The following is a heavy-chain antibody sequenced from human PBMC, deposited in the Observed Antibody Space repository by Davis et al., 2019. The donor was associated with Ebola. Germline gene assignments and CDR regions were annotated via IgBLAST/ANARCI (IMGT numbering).Heavy chain of an antibody. CDR2: ISGSGGST. J-gene: IGHJ4*02. D-gene: IGHD1/OR15-1a*01. CDR3: ARDLRITGTIDY. Sequence: GGSLRLSCAASEFTFSGYAMSWVRQAPGKGLEWVSAISGSGGSTYYAGSVKGRFTISRDNSRNTLYLQMNSLRAEDTAVYYCARDLRITGTIDYWGQGTLVTVSS. V-gene: IGHV3-23*01. CDR1: EFTFSGYA.